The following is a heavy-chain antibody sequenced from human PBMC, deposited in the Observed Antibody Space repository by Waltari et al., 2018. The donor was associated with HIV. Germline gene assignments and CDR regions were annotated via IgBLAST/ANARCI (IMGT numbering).Heavy chain of an antibody. V-gene: IGHV3-48*01. CDR2: ISTSRSSE. CDR1: GFTLSRYS. D-gene: IGHD2-2*01. J-gene: IGHJ4*02. CDR3: ARDYCSSSSCTVDY. Sequence: EVQLVESGGGLVQPGGSLRLSCVGSGFTLSRYSMNWVRQAPGKGLEWVSYISTSRSSEYYADSVKGRFTISRDNAKNSLFLKMRSLRTEDTAVYYCARDYCSSSSCTVDYWGQGALVTVSS.